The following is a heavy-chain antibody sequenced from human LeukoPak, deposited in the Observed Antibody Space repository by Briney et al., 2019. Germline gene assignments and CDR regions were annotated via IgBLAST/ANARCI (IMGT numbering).Heavy chain of an antibody. CDR1: GFTFSSYA. Sequence: PRGSLRLSCAASGFTFSSYAMSWVRQAPGKGLEWVSAISGSGGSTYYADSVKGRFTIPRDNSKNTLYLQMNSLRAEDTAVYYCAKSYYAFWSGYYTWPCDYWGQGTLVTVSS. CDR3: AKSYYAFWSGYYTWPCDY. J-gene: IGHJ4*02. D-gene: IGHD3-3*01. CDR2: ISGSGGST. V-gene: IGHV3-23*01.